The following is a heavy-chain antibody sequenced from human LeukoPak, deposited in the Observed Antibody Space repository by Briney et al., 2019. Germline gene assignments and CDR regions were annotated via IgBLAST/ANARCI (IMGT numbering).Heavy chain of an antibody. CDR2: ISSSGSTI. Sequence: PGGSLRLSCAASGFTFSSYEMNWVRQAPGKGLEWVSYISSSGSTIYCADSVKGRFTISRDNARNSLYLQMNSLRAEDTAVYYCARRENYDILTGYYTWFDPWGQGTLVTVSS. V-gene: IGHV3-48*03. CDR1: GFTFSSYE. J-gene: IGHJ5*02. CDR3: ARRENYDILTGYYTWFDP. D-gene: IGHD3-9*01.